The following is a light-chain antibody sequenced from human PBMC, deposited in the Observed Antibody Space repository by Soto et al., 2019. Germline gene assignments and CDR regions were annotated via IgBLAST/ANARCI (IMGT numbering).Light chain of an antibody. J-gene: IGKJ5*01. CDR1: QSISSY. Sequence: DIQMTQSPSSLSASVGDRVTITCRASQSISSYLNWYQQKPGKAPKLLIYAASSLQSGVPSRFSGSGSGTDFTLAMSSLQPEDFATYYCQQSYSTPPITFGQGTRLEIK. V-gene: IGKV1-39*01. CDR3: QQSYSTPPIT. CDR2: AAS.